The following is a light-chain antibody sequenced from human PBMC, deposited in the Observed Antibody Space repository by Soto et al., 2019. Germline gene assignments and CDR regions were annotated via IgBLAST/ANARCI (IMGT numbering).Light chain of an antibody. CDR3: QQYGSSVYT. V-gene: IGKV3-20*01. Sequence: EIVLTQSPGTLSLSPGERATLSCRASQSVSSSYLAWYQQKPGQAPRLLIYGASSRATGIPDRFSGSGSGTDFTLTIRRLEPEDFEVYYCQQYGSSVYTFGQGTKLEI. J-gene: IGKJ2*01. CDR2: GAS. CDR1: QSVSSSY.